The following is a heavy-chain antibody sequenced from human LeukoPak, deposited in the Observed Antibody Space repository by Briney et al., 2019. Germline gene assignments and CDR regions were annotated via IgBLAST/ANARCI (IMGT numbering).Heavy chain of an antibody. CDR2: IKQDGSEK. V-gene: IGHV3-7*01. CDR1: GFTFSSYG. J-gene: IGHJ4*02. Sequence: GGSLRLSCAASGFTFSSYGMHWVRQAPGKGLEWVANIKQDGSEKYYVDSVKGRFTISRDNARNSLYLQMNSLQAEDTAVYYCASGDGFDFWGLGTLVTVSS. CDR3: ASGDGFDF.